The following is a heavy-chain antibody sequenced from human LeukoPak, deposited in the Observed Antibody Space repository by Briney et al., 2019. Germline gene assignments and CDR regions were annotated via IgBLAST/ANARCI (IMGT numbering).Heavy chain of an antibody. V-gene: IGHV3-21*01. CDR1: GFTFSSYS. Sequence: GGSLRLSCAASGFTFSSYSMNWVRQAPGKGLEWVSSISSSSSYIYYADSVKGRFTISRDNAKNSLYLQMNSLRAEDTAVYYCARDPSKGLGYYDSSAYPNFDYWGQGTLVTVSS. J-gene: IGHJ4*02. CDR2: ISSSSSYI. CDR3: ARDPSKGLGYYDSSAYPNFDY. D-gene: IGHD3-22*01.